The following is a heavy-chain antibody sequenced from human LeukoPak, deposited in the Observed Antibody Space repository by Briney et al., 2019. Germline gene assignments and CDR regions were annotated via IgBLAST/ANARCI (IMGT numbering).Heavy chain of an antibody. CDR1: GFTFSSYN. Sequence: GGSLRLSCAASGFTFSSYNMNWVRQAPGKGLEWVSAISGSGGNTYYTDSVKGRFTISRDASKNTLYLQMNNLRAEDTAVYYCARNLNSGNYYYFDYWGQGTLVTVSS. D-gene: IGHD1-26*01. J-gene: IGHJ4*02. CDR3: ARNLNSGNYYYFDY. V-gene: IGHV3-23*01. CDR2: ISGSGGNT.